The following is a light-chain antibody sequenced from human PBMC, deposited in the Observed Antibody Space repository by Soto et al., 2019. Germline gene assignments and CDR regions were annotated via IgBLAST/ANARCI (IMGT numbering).Light chain of an antibody. CDR2: GAS. V-gene: IGKV3-20*01. J-gene: IGKJ1*01. CDR1: QSVSSSY. Sequence: IVLTQSPGTLSLSPGERATLSCRASQSVSSSYLAWYQQNRGQAPRLLIYGASSRAPGIPDRFGGSGSGTDFTLTISRLEPEDFAVYYGQQYGSSRWTFGQGTKVEIK. CDR3: QQYGSSRWT.